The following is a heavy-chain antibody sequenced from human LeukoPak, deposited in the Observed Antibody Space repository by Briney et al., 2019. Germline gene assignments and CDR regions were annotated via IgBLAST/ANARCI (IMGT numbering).Heavy chain of an antibody. CDR3: ARDYTVGDFDY. V-gene: IGHV3-7*01. CDR1: GFTFSSYW. J-gene: IGHJ4*02. Sequence: GSLRLSCAASGFTFSSYWMSWVRQAPGKGLEWVANIKQDGSEKYYVDSVKGRFTIPRDNAKNSLYLQMNSLRAEDTAVYYCARDYTVGDFDYWGQGTLVTVSS. D-gene: IGHD3-16*01. CDR2: IKQDGSEK.